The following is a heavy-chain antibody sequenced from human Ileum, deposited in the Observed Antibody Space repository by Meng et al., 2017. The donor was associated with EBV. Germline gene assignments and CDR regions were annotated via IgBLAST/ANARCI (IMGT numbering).Heavy chain of an antibody. CDR1: GFTVSSNY. D-gene: IGHD5-12*01. Sequence: VNLVEPGGGLIQPVGSLRLSCAASGFTVSSNYMSWVRQAPGKGLEWVSVIYTGGSTYYADSVKGRFTISRDNSKNTLYLQMNSLRGEDTAVYYCASKSEGYDHWGQGTLVTVSS. J-gene: IGHJ4*02. V-gene: IGHV3-53*01. CDR2: IYTGGST. CDR3: ASKSEGYDH.